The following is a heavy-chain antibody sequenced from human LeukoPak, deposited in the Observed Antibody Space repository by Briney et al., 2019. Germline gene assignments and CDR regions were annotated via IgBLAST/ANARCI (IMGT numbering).Heavy chain of an antibody. V-gene: IGHV4-59*01. Sequence: SETLPLTCTVSGGSISSYYWSWIRQPPGKGLEWIGYIYYSGSTNYNPSLKSRVTISVDTSKNQFSLKLSSVTAADTAVYYCARDARGSYDFWSGYQYYYYGMDVWGQGTTVTVSS. D-gene: IGHD3-3*01. CDR2: IYYSGST. CDR3: ARDARGSYDFWSGYQYYYYGMDV. CDR1: GGSISSYY. J-gene: IGHJ6*02.